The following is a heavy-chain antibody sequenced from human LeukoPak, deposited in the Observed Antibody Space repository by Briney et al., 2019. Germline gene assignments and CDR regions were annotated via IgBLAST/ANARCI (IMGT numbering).Heavy chain of an antibody. J-gene: IGHJ6*02. CDR2: ISVSGGST. CDR1: EFTINSYA. D-gene: IGHD5-24*01. Sequence: GGSLRLSCAASEFTINSYAMSWVRQAPGKGLEWVSAISVSGGSTYYGASVKGRFTISREDSRNTLYLQMNSLRAEDTAVYYCAKADGYDYYYAMDVWGQGTTVTVSS. V-gene: IGHV3-23*01. CDR3: AKADGYDYYYAMDV.